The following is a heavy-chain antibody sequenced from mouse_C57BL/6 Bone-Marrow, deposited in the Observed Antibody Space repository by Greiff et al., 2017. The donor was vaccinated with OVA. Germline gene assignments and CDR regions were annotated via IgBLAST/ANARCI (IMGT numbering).Heavy chain of an antibody. J-gene: IGHJ1*03. CDR2: LHPSDSDT. CDR3: AIYPYYGSSYWYFDV. V-gene: IGHV1-74*01. Sequence: QVQLQQPGAELVKPGASVKVSCKASGYTFTSYWMHWVKQRPGQGLEWIGRLHPSDSDTNYNQKFKGKATLTVDKSSSTAYMQLSSLTSEDSAVYYCAIYPYYGSSYWYFDVWGTGTTVTVSS. CDR1: GYTFTSYW. D-gene: IGHD1-1*01.